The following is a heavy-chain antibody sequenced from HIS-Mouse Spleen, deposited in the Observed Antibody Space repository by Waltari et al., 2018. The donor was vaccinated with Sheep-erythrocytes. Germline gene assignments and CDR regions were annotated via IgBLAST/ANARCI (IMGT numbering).Heavy chain of an antibody. J-gene: IGHJ5*02. D-gene: IGHD3-10*01. V-gene: IGHV4-31*03. CDR2: IYYSGST. Sequence: QVQLQESGPGLVKPSQTLSLTCTVSGGSISSGGYYWSWIRQHPGNGLEWIGYIYYSGSTYYNPSLKSRVTISVDTSKNQFSLKLSSVTAADTAVYYCARALIITMVRGVTSNWFDPWGQGTLVTVSS. CDR1: GGSISSGGYY. CDR3: ARALIITMVRGVTSNWFDP.